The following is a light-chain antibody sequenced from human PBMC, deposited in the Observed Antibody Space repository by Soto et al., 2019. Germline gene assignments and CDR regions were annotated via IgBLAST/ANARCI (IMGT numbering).Light chain of an antibody. CDR1: SSDVGGYNY. CDR2: EVS. V-gene: IGLV2-8*01. Sequence: QSALTQPPSASGSPGQSVTISCTGTSSDVGGYNYVSWYQHHPGKAPKLMIYEVSKRPSGVPDRFSGSKSGNTASPTVSGLQAEDEADYYCSSYAGSNTFVVFGGGTKLTVL. CDR3: SSYAGSNTFVV. J-gene: IGLJ2*01.